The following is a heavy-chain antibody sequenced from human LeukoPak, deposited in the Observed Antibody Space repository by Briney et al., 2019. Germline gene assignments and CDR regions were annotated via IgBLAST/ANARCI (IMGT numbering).Heavy chain of an antibody. Sequence: GGSLRLSCAASGFTFRSYGMHWVRQAPGTGLEWVAVLWYDGSNKYYADSGKGRFTISRDNFKNTLYMQMTSLRAEDTAVYYCARDLGFSYGYGRAHYFYYGMDVWGQGTTVTVSS. J-gene: IGHJ6*02. D-gene: IGHD5-18*01. CDR3: ARDLGFSYGYGRAHYFYYGMDV. V-gene: IGHV3-33*01. CDR1: GFTFRSYG. CDR2: LWYDGSNK.